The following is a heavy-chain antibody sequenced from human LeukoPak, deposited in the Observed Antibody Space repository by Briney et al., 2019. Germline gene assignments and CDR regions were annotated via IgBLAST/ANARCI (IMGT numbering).Heavy chain of an antibody. CDR1: GFTFSKYA. V-gene: IGHV3-23*01. CDR2: VSTSGDTT. J-gene: IGHJ4*02. Sequence: GGSLRLSCAASGFTFSKYAMTWVRQAPGKGLEWVSAVSTSGDTTYYADSVKGRFTISRDNSKNTLSLQMDSLRAEDTAVYYCAKTRSSSWNGFDYWGQGTLVTVSS. D-gene: IGHD6-13*01. CDR3: AKTRSSSWNGFDY.